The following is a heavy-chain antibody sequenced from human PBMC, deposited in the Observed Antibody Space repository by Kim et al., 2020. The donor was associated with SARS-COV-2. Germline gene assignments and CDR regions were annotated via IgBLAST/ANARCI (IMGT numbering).Heavy chain of an antibody. J-gene: IGHJ2*01. CDR3: ARGSGNYGDLSYWYFDL. Sequence: ASVKVSCKASGYTFTSYGISWVRQAPGQGLEWMGWISAYNGNTNYAQKLQGRVTMTTDTSTSTAYMELRSLRSDDTAVYYCARGSGNYGDLSYWYFDLWGRGTLVTVSS. CDR2: ISAYNGNT. D-gene: IGHD4-17*01. CDR1: GYTFTSYG. V-gene: IGHV1-18*01.